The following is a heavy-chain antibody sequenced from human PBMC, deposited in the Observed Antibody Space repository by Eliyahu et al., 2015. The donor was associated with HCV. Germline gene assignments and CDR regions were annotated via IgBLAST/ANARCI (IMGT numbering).Heavy chain of an antibody. Sequence: QVQLVESGGGVVQPGRSLRLSCAASGFTFSSFGMHWVRPAPGKGLEWVAVISYDGSNKYYADSVKGRFTISRDNSKNTLSLQMNSLRAEDTAVYYCAKDLRFVVTASPQYYYYAMDVWGQGTTVTVSS. CDR2: ISYDGSNK. CDR3: AKDLRFVVTASPQYYYYAMDV. CDR1: GFTFSSFG. J-gene: IGHJ6*02. V-gene: IGHV3-30*18. D-gene: IGHD2-21*02.